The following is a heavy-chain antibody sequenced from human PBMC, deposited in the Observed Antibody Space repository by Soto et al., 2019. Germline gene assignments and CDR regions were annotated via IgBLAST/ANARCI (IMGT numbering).Heavy chain of an antibody. V-gene: IGHV3-33*01. CDR2: IWNDGSNK. CDR1: GFTFRDHA. J-gene: IGHJ6*02. D-gene: IGHD5-12*01. Sequence: QVQLVESGGGVVQPGRSLRLSCAASGFTFRDHAMHWVRQAPGKGREWLAIIWNDGSNKFYAGSVQGRFTISRDNSKNTVYLQMNTLSAEDTAVYYCAGALFPDVDIYAMDVWGQGTTVTVSS. CDR3: AGALFPDVDIYAMDV.